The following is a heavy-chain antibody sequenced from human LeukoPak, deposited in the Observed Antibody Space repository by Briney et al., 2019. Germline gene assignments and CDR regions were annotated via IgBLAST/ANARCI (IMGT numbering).Heavy chain of an antibody. CDR2: ISSSGSYI. CDR1: GFTFNSYT. D-gene: IGHD3-9*01. CDR3: ARVFENA. Sequence: GGSLRLSCAASGFTFNSYTMNWVRQAPGKGLEWVSSISSSGSYISYADSLKGRFTISRDNAKNSLYLQMNSLRAEDTAVYYCARVFENAWGQGTLVTVSS. V-gene: IGHV3-21*01. J-gene: IGHJ5*02.